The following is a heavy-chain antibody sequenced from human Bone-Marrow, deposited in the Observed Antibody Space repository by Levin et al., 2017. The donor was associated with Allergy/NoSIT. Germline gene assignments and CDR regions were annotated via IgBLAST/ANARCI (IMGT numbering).Heavy chain of an antibody. CDR2: IRSKTYGGTT. Sequence: AGGSLRLSCTASGFTFGDYAMSWVRQAPGKGLELVGFIRSKTYGGTTEYAASVKGRFTISRDDSKSIAYLQMNSLKTEDTAVYYCSRGSYQLLSWGQGTLVTVSS. D-gene: IGHD2-2*01. V-gene: IGHV3-49*04. J-gene: IGHJ5*02. CDR3: SRGSYQLLS. CDR1: GFTFGDYA.